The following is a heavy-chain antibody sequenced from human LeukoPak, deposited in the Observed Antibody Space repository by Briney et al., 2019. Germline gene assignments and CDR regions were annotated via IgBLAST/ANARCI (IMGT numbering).Heavy chain of an antibody. CDR3: AKSGGGSSWYYFDY. D-gene: IGHD6-13*01. V-gene: IGHV3-23*01. CDR2: ISGSGGST. CDR1: GFNFSTYA. Sequence: GGSLRLSCVASGFNFSTYAMRWVRQAPGKGLEWVSAISGSGGSTYYADSVKGRFTISRDNSKNTLFLQMNSLRAEDTAVYHCAKSGGGSSWYYFDYWGQGTLVTVSS. J-gene: IGHJ4*02.